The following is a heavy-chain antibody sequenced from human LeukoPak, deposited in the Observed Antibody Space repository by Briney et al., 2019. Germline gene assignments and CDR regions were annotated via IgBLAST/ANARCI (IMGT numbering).Heavy chain of an antibody. V-gene: IGHV3-30-3*01. CDR2: ISYDGSNK. CDR1: GFTFSSYA. J-gene: IGHJ6*02. D-gene: IGHD3-3*01. Sequence: PGGSLRLSCAASGFTFSSYAMRWVRQAPGKGLEWVAVISYDGSNKYYADSVKGRFTISRDNSKNTLYLQMNSLRAEDTAVYYCARDTIFGVVPSYYYYYGMDVWGQGTTVTVSS. CDR3: ARDTIFGVVPSYYYYYGMDV.